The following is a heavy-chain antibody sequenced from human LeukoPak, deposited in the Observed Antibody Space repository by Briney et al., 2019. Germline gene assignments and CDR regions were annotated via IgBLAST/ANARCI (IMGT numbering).Heavy chain of an antibody. Sequence: GASVKVSCKASGYTFTSYYMHWVRQAPGQGLEWMGIINPSGGSTSYAQKFQGRVTMTRDMSTSTVYMELSSLRSEDTAVYYCARGPHNGYSYVGGWFDPWGLGTLVTVSS. V-gene: IGHV1-46*01. CDR1: GYTFTSYY. J-gene: IGHJ5*02. CDR3: ARGPHNGYSYVGGWFDP. D-gene: IGHD5-18*01. CDR2: INPSGGST.